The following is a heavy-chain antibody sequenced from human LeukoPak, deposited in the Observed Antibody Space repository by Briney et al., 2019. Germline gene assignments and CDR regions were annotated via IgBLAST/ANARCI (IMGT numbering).Heavy chain of an antibody. J-gene: IGHJ4*02. Sequence: GGSLRLSCAASGFTFSTYAMSWVRQAPGKGLEWVSAISGRGDSTWYADSVKGRFTISRDNSKNTLYLQMSSLRADGTAVYYCLACYRSIPCYWGQGTLVTASS. CDR1: GFTFSTYA. CDR3: LACYRSIPCY. CDR2: ISGRGDST. D-gene: IGHD2-2*01. V-gene: IGHV3-23*01.